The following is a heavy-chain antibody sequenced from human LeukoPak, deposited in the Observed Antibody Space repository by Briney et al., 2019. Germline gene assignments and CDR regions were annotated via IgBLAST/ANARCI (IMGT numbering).Heavy chain of an antibody. Sequence: PSETLSLTCTVSGGSISSSSYYWGWIRQPPGKGLEWIGRIYSSGSTDYNPSLKSRVTMSVDTSKIQFSLKLSSVTAADTAVYYYARHGSSSWYPGGFDPWGQGTLVTVSS. D-gene: IGHD6-13*01. CDR3: ARHGSSSWYPGGFDP. V-gene: IGHV4-39*01. CDR2: IYSSGST. J-gene: IGHJ5*02. CDR1: GGSISSSSYY.